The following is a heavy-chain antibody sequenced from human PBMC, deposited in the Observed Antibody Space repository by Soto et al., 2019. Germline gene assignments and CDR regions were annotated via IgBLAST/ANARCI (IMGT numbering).Heavy chain of an antibody. Sequence: ASVKVSCKASGSTFTSYDINWVRQATGQGLEWMGWMNPNSGNTGYVQKFQGRVTMTRNTSISTAYMELSSLRTEDTAVYYCARGEDSGWYPSFVRWSDYYYYYGMDVWGQGTTVTVSS. CDR2: MNPNSGNT. J-gene: IGHJ6*02. D-gene: IGHD6-19*01. CDR3: ARGEDSGWYPSFVRWSDYYYYYGMDV. CDR1: GSTFTSYD. V-gene: IGHV1-8*01.